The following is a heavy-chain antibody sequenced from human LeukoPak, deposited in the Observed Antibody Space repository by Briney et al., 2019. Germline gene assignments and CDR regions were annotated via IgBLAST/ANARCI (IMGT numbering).Heavy chain of an antibody. Sequence: GRSLRLSCAASGFTFSSYGMHWVRQAPGKGLEWVAVISYDGSNKYYADSVKGRFTISRDNSKNTLYLQMNSLRAEDTAVYYCAKDPRYCSSTSCYALDAFDIWGQGTMVTVSS. V-gene: IGHV3-30*18. J-gene: IGHJ3*02. D-gene: IGHD2-2*01. CDR2: ISYDGSNK. CDR3: AKDPRYCSSTSCYALDAFDI. CDR1: GFTFSSYG.